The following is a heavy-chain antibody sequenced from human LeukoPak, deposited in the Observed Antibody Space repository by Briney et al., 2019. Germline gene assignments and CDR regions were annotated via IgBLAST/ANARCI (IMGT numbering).Heavy chain of an antibody. Sequence: SETLSLTCTVSGGSISSSSYYWGWIRQPPGEGLEWIGSIYYSGSTYYNPSLKSRVTISVDTSKNQFSLKLSSVTAADTAVYYCARRGSYDPLFDYWGQGTLVTVSS. CDR2: IYYSGST. D-gene: IGHD1-26*01. CDR3: ARRGSYDPLFDY. V-gene: IGHV4-39*01. J-gene: IGHJ4*02. CDR1: GGSISSSSYY.